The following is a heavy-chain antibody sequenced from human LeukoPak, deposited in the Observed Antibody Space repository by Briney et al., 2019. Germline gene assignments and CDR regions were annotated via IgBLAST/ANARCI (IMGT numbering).Heavy chain of an antibody. D-gene: IGHD3-3*01. J-gene: IGHJ4*02. CDR1: GGSISSSSYY. Sequence: SETLSLTCTVSGGSISSSSYYWGWIRQPPGKGLEWIGSIYYSGSTYYNPSLKSRVTISVDTSKNQFSLKLSSVTAADTAVYYCARHSYYDFWSGYSIDYWGQGTLVTVSS. V-gene: IGHV4-39*01. CDR2: IYYSGST. CDR3: ARHSYYDFWSGYSIDY.